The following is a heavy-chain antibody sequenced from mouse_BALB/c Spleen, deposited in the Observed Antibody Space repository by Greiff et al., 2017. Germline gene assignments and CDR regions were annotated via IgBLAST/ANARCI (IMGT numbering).Heavy chain of an antibody. CDR1: GYTFTDYA. Sequence: QVQLKESGAELVRPGVSVKISCKGSGYTFTDYAMHWVKQSHAKSLEWIGVISTYYGDASYNQKFKGKATMTVDKSSSTAYMELARLTSEDSAIYYCARSVGSFYAMDYWGQGTSVTVSS. CDR3: ARSVGSFYAMDY. CDR2: ISTYYGDA. J-gene: IGHJ4*01. V-gene: IGHV1S137*01. D-gene: IGHD1-1*01.